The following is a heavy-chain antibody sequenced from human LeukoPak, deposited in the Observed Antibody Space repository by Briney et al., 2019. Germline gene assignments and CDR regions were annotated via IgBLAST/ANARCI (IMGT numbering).Heavy chain of an antibody. J-gene: IGHJ6*03. Sequence: ASVKVSCKASGGSFSNFAISWVRQAPGQGFEWLGGIFGTVTYAPNFQGRVSFTTDESTSTAYMELSGLTSEDTAVYYCARAGITGTYPYYYYYYMDVWGKGTTVTVSS. CDR2: IFGTV. CDR1: GGSFSNFA. CDR3: ARAGITGTYPYYYYYYMDV. D-gene: IGHD1-7*01. V-gene: IGHV1-69*05.